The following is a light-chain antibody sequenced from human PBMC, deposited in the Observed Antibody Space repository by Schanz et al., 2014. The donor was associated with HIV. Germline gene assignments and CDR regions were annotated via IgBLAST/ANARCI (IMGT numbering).Light chain of an antibody. Sequence: EIVLTQSPGTLSLSPGERATLSCRASQSVSSSNLAWYQQKPGQPPRLLIYGASTRATSIPARFSGSGSGTEFTLTISSLQSEDFAVYFCHQYDNWPPLTFGGGTKVEIK. V-gene: IGKV3-15*01. J-gene: IGKJ4*01. CDR1: QSVSSSN. CDR2: GAS. CDR3: HQYDNWPPLT.